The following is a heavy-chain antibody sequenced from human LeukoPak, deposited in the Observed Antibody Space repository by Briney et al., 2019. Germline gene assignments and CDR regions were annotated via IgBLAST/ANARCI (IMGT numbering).Heavy chain of an antibody. D-gene: IGHD6-6*01. CDR1: GASVYSYY. V-gene: IGHV4-59*02. Sequence: SDTLSLTCTVSGASVYSYYWSWVRQPPGKGLEWIGYGHYSGRASYNPSLKSRVTISVDTSKNQFSLRLRSVTAADTAVYFCASSSLAHDFWGQGTLVTVSS. CDR3: ASSSLAHDF. CDR2: GHYSGRA. J-gene: IGHJ4*02.